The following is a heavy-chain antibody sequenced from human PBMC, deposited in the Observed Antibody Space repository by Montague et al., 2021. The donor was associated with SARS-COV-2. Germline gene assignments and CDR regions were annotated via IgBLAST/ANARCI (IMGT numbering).Heavy chain of an antibody. V-gene: IGHV3-23*01. Sequence: SLRLSCAASGFPFISYAMSWVRQAPGKGLEWFSAILGSVGSTSYADSVKGRFTISRDNSKNTLYLQMHSLRAEDTAVYYCAKGEGPYDYGGYFDYWGQGTLVTVSA. CDR1: GFPFISYA. CDR3: AKGEGPYDYGGYFDY. D-gene: IGHD4-23*01. J-gene: IGHJ4*02. CDR2: ILGSVGST.